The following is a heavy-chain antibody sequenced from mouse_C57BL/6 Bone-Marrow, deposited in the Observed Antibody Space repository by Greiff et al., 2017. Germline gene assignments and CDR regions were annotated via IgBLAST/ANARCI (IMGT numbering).Heavy chain of an antibody. V-gene: IGHV1-72*01. J-gene: IGHJ3*01. CDR1: GYTFTSYW. D-gene: IGHD1-1*01. Sequence: QVQLQQPGAELVKPGASVKLSCKASGYTFTSYWMHWVKQRPGRGLEWIGRIDPNSGGTKYNEKFKSKATLTVDKPSSTAYMQLSSLTSDDSAVYYCARGAHYYGSSLFAYWGQGTLVTVSA. CDR2: IDPNSGGT. CDR3: ARGAHYYGSSLFAY.